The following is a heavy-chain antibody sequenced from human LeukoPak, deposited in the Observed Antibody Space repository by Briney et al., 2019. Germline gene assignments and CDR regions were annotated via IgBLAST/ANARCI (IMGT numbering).Heavy chain of an antibody. CDR3: ARDASIYDNSAYYYLW. D-gene: IGHD3-22*01. Sequence: SVKVSCKASGGTFSSYAISWVRQAPGQGLEWMGGIIPIFGTANYAQKFQGRVTITADESTSTAYMELSSLKSEDTAVYYCARDASIYDNSAYYYLWWGQGILVTVSS. CDR1: GGTFSSYA. CDR2: IIPIFGTA. J-gene: IGHJ4*02. V-gene: IGHV1-69*13.